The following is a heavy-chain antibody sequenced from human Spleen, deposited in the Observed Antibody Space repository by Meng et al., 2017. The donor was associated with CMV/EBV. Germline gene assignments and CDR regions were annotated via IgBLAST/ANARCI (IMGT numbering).Heavy chain of an antibody. CDR3: AKYTSGWYDY. Sequence: RLSCVASGFTFSTSAMSWVRQAPGKGLEWVSVISSSSTTNYTDSVEGRFTISRDNSKNTLYLQMNSLSPEDTAVYYCAKYTSGWYDYWGQGTLVTVSS. CDR1: GFTFSTSA. CDR2: ISSSSTT. J-gene: IGHJ4*02. D-gene: IGHD6-19*01. V-gene: IGHV3-23*03.